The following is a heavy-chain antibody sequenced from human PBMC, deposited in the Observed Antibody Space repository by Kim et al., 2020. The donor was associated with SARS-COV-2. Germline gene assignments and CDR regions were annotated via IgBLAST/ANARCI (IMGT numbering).Heavy chain of an antibody. Sequence: GGSLRLSCTASGFTFGDYAMSWFRQAPGKGLEWVGFIRSKAYGGTTEYAASVKGRFTISRDDSKSIAYLQMNSLKTEDTAVYYCTREILWFGELLSRRDYYYGMDVWGQGTTVTVSS. CDR2: IRSKAYGGTT. CDR3: TREILWFGELLSRRDYYYGMDV. V-gene: IGHV3-49*03. D-gene: IGHD3-10*01. CDR1: GFTFGDYA. J-gene: IGHJ6*02.